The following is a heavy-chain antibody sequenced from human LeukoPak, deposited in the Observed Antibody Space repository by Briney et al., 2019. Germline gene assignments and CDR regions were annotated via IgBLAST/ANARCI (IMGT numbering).Heavy chain of an antibody. Sequence: ASVKVSCKASGYTFTSYYMHWVRQAPGQGLEWMGIINPSGGSTGYAQKFQGRVTMTRDTSTSTVYMELSSLRSEDTAVYYCARDREDTACFDYWGQGTLVTVSS. CDR1: GYTFTSYY. J-gene: IGHJ4*02. D-gene: IGHD5-18*01. CDR2: INPSGGST. CDR3: ARDREDTACFDY. V-gene: IGHV1-46*01.